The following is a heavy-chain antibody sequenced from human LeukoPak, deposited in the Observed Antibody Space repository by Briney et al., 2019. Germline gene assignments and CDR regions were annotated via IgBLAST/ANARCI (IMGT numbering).Heavy chain of an antibody. CDR2: IYRGGST. Sequence: GGSLGLSCAASGFTVSGNYMSWVRQAPGKGLEWVAVIYRGGSTYYADSVKGRFIISRDNSKNTLYLQMNSLKAEDTALYYCARGIDSGSYLLVGFDYWRQGTLVTVSS. CDR1: GFTVSGNY. V-gene: IGHV3-53*01. J-gene: IGHJ4*02. CDR3: ARGIDSGSYLLVGFDY. D-gene: IGHD1-26*01.